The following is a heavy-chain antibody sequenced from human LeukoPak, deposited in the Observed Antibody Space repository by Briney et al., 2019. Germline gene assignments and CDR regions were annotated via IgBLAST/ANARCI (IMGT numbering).Heavy chain of an antibody. CDR2: IYYSGST. V-gene: IGHV4-61*01. Sequence: PSETLSLTCTVSGGSVSSGSYYWSWIRQPPGKGLEWIGYIYYSGSTNYDPSLKSRVTISVDTSKNQFSLKLSSVTAADTAVYYCASFIAAAGHFDYWGQGTLVTVSS. J-gene: IGHJ4*02. CDR3: ASFIAAAGHFDY. CDR1: GGSVSSGSYY. D-gene: IGHD6-13*01.